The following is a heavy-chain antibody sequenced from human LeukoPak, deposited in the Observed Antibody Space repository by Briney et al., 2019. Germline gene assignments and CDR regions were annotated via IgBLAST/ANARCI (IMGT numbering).Heavy chain of an antibody. J-gene: IGHJ4*02. V-gene: IGHV4-61*01. CDR3: AREPLASPADY. D-gene: IGHD2-15*01. CDR2: IYYSGTT. Sequence: SETLSLTCTVSGGSVDSGSYYWSWIRQPPGTGLEWIGYIYYSGTTNYNPSLKSRVTISLDTSKNQFSLKLSSVTAADTAVYYCAREPLASPADYWGQGTLVTVSS. CDR1: GGSVDSGSYY.